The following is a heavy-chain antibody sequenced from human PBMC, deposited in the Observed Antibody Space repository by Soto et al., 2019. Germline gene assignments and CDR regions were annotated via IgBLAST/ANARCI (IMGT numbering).Heavy chain of an antibody. D-gene: IGHD6-6*01. J-gene: IGHJ3*02. V-gene: IGHV3-30*18. Sequence: PGGSLRLSCAASGFSFSGYGMHWVRQAPGRGLEWVTVISNDGNRKFYGESVKGRFSVSRDNDKDTLYLQMNGLRPEDTGVYYCAKDRRQLSALDMWGQGTTVTVSS. CDR2: ISNDGNRK. CDR3: AKDRRQLSALDM. CDR1: GFSFSGYG.